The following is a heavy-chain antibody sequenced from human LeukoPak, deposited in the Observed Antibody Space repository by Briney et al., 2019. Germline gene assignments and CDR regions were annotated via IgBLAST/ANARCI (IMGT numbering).Heavy chain of an antibody. CDR2: IIPVLNIT. Sequence: SVKVSCKTSGGTFSSSAITWVRQAPGQGLECMGSIIPVLNITTYAQKFQGSVTITADTPTSTVYMELSSLRSEETAVYYCARDQGLTAPPPYGLDVWGQGTTVIVSS. D-gene: IGHD5-18*01. CDR1: GGTFSSSA. CDR3: ARDQGLTAPPPYGLDV. J-gene: IGHJ6*02. V-gene: IGHV1-69*04.